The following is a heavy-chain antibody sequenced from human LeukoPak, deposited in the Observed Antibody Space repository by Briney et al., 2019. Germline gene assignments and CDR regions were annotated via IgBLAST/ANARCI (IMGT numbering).Heavy chain of an antibody. D-gene: IGHD6-19*01. V-gene: IGHV3-23*01. CDR2: ISGSGGST. J-gene: IGHJ4*02. CDR1: GFTFSSYA. CDR3: AKYSSGWYSAIDY. Sequence: GGSLRLFCAASGFTFSSYAMSWVSHAPGKGLEWVSAISGSGGSTYYADSVKGRFTISRDNSKNTLYLQMNSLRAEDTAVYYCAKYSSGWYSAIDYWGQGTLVTVSS.